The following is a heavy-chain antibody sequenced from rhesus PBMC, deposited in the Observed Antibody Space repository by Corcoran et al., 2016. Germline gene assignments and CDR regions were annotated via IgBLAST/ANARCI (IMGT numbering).Heavy chain of an antibody. Sequence: EVQLVESGGGLAKPGGSLRLSCAASGFTFSDYYMDWVRQAPGKGLEWVSRSSNGSGSTWYADSVKGRFTISREKAKNTLYFQMNSLRAEDTAVYYCARGRYSWYYFDYWGQGVLVTVSS. V-gene: IGHV3-178*01. J-gene: IGHJ4*01. CDR1: GFTFSDYY. D-gene: IGHD5-24*01. CDR3: ARGRYSWYYFDY. CDR2: SSNGSGST.